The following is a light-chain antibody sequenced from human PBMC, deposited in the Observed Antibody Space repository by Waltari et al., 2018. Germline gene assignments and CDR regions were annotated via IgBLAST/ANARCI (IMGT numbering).Light chain of an antibody. V-gene: IGKV3-20*01. J-gene: IGKJ1*01. CDR2: GAS. CDR3: HHYGSAPWT. CDR1: QNISSAY. Sequence: EIVLTQSPGTLSLSPAERAPLSCRASQNISSAYLAWYQQRPGQSPRLLIYGASSRATGIQDRFSRSGSGTDFTLIMSRLEPEDVEVYYCHHYGSAPWTFGQGTKVE.